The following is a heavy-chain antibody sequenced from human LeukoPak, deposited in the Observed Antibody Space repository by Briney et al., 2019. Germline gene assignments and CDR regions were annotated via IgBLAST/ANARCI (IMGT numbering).Heavy chain of an antibody. CDR3: AKGQLFGDY. J-gene: IGHJ4*02. CDR2: IRYDGSDK. V-gene: IGHV3-30*02. D-gene: IGHD3-3*01. Sequence: GGSLRLSCAASGLTFSNYGMHWVRQAPGKGLEWVAFIRYDGSDKYYADSVKGRFTISRDNSKNTLYIQMNSLRVEDTAMYYCAKGQLFGDYWGQGTLVTVSS. CDR1: GLTFSNYG.